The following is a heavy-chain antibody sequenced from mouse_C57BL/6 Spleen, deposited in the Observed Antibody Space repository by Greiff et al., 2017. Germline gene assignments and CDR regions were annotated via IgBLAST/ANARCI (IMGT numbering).Heavy chain of an antibody. CDR2: IHPNSGST. V-gene: IGHV1-64*01. D-gene: IGHD1-1*01. Sequence: VQLQQPGAELVKPGASVKLSCKASGYTFTSYWMHWVKQRPGQGLEWIGMIHPNSGSTNYNEKFKSKATLTVDKSSSTAYMQLSSLTSEDSAVYYCARKPFIYYGSSYETFWGTGATVTVSS. CDR1: GYTFTSYW. J-gene: IGHJ1*03. CDR3: ARKPFIYYGSSYETF.